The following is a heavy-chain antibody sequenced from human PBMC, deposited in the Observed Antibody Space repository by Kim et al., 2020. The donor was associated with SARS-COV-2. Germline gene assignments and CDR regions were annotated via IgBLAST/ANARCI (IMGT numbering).Heavy chain of an antibody. CDR3: ARHSDILTGYPLDY. D-gene: IGHD3-9*01. J-gene: IGHJ4*02. CDR1: GGSISNYY. CDR2: IYYSGST. V-gene: IGHV4-59*01. Sequence: SETLSLTCTVSGGSISNYYWTWIRQPPGKGLEWIGYIYYSGSTKYNPSLESRVTMSVDTSKNQFSLKLSSVTAADTAVYYCARHSDILTGYPLDYWGQGSLVTVSS.